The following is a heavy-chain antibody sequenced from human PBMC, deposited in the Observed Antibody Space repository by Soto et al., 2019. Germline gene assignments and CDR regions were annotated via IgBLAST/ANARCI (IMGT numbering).Heavy chain of an antibody. CDR1: GFTITTYW. Sequence: GRSLRLSCAVSGFTITTYWMIWVRQAPGKGLEWVASANPDGSEKHYADSVKGRFTISRDNAKNSLYLQMNSLRAEDTALYYCAKGPNYYDSSGYYSYWGQGTLVTVSS. CDR3: AKGPNYYDSSGYYSY. J-gene: IGHJ4*02. CDR2: ANPDGSEK. D-gene: IGHD3-22*01. V-gene: IGHV3-7*05.